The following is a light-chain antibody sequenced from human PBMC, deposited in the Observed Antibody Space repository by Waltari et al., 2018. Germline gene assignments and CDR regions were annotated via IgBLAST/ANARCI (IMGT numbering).Light chain of an antibody. J-gene: IGKJ5*01. CDR3: QQYGSSPIT. Sequence: EVVLTQSPGTLSLSPGERAPLSCRASQTVSLSYLAWYQQKPGQSPRLLIYDASRRATGIPDRFTGSGSGTDFTLTISRLEPEDFAVYYCQQYGSSPITFGQGTRLEIK. CDR2: DAS. V-gene: IGKV3-20*01. CDR1: QTVSLSY.